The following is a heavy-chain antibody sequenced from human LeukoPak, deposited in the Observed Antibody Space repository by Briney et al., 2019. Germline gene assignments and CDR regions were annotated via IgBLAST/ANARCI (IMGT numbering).Heavy chain of an antibody. V-gene: IGHV5-51*01. D-gene: IGHD2-2*01. CDR3: ARRRPYCSSTSCSESAIWCDP. J-gene: IGHJ5*02. Sequence: GESLKIFCRGSGYSFTGYWIGWVRQMPGKGLECMGIIYPGDPGTRYSPSFQGQVTISADKSISTAYLQWSSLKASDTAMYYCARRRPYCSSTSCSESAIWCDPWGEGTLVTVCS. CDR1: GYSFTGYW. CDR2: IYPGDPGT.